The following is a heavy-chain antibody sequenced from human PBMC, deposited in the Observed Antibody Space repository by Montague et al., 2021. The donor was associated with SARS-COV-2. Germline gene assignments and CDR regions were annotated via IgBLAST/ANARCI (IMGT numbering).Heavy chain of an antibody. CDR3: ARALRVVVLTVPAFGI. V-gene: IGHV4-59*01. Sequence: SETLSLTCTVSGGSISSYYWSWIRQPPGKGLEWIGYIYYSGSTNYNPSLKSRVTISVDTSKNQFSLKLSSVTAADTAVYYCARALRVVVLTVPAFGIWGQGTMVTVSS. D-gene: IGHD2-21*02. J-gene: IGHJ3*02. CDR1: GGSISSYY. CDR2: IYYSGST.